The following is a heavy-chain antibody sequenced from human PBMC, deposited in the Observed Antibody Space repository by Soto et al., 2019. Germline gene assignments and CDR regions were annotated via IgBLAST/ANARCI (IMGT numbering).Heavy chain of an antibody. D-gene: IGHD1-26*01. Sequence: PGGSLRLSCAASGFTFNSYGMHWVRQAPGKGLEWVSGISGGGGSTYYAASVKGRFTISRDNSKSTLYLQMNSLRGEDTALYYCAKGPYSGSYYGLDYWGQGTLVTVSS. V-gene: IGHV3-23*01. CDR3: AKGPYSGSYYGLDY. CDR2: ISGGGGST. J-gene: IGHJ4*02. CDR1: GFTFNSYG.